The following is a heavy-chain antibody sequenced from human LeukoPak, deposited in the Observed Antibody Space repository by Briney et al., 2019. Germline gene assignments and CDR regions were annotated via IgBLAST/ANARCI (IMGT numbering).Heavy chain of an antibody. CDR2: IIPIFGTA. CDR3: ARVHNIAVAGDFDY. Sequence: SVKVSCKASGGTFSSYAISWVRQAPGQGLEWRGGIIPIFGTANYAQKFQGRVTITTDESTSTAYMELSSLRSEDTAVYYCARVHNIAVAGDFDYWGQGTLVTVSS. D-gene: IGHD6-19*01. J-gene: IGHJ4*02. V-gene: IGHV1-69*05. CDR1: GGTFSSYA.